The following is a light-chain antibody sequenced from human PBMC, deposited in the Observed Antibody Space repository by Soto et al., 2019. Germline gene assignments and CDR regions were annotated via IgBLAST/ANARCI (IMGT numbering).Light chain of an antibody. CDR3: QQYGGSPIT. CDR2: GAS. J-gene: IGKJ5*01. Sequence: IVFTQAPGTPSLSPGERITLFCRASQSVTTRLAWYQHKPGQAPTLLMSGASNRASGVPVRFSGSGSGTDFTLTITRLEPEDFALYYCQQYGGSPITFGLGTRLEI. V-gene: IGKV3-20*01. CDR1: QSVTTR.